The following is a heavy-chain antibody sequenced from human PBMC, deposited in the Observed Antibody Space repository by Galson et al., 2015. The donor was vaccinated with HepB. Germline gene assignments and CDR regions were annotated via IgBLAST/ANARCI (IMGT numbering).Heavy chain of an antibody. J-gene: IGHJ4*02. CDR2: IFYSGST. D-gene: IGHD2-2*01. CDR1: GGSISSSGYY. V-gene: IGHV4-39*07. CDR3: ARVEVEAVYFDY. Sequence: LSLTCTVSGGSISSSGYYWGWIRQPPGKGLEWIGSIFYSGSTYYNPSLKSRVTISVDTSKKHFSLKLSSVTAADTAVYYCARVEVEAVYFDYWGQGTLVTVSS.